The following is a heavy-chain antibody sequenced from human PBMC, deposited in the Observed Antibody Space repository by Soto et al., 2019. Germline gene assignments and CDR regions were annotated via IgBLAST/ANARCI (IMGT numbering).Heavy chain of an antibody. Sequence: GGSLRLSCAASGFTFSSYWMSWVRQAPGKGLEWVANIKQDGSEKYYVDSVKGRFTISRDNAKNSLYLQMNSLSAEDTAVYYCARRMVRGVISPFDIWGQGTMVTVSS. CDR3: ARRMVRGVISPFDI. J-gene: IGHJ3*02. D-gene: IGHD3-10*01. CDR2: IKQDGSEK. V-gene: IGHV3-7*05. CDR1: GFTFSSYW.